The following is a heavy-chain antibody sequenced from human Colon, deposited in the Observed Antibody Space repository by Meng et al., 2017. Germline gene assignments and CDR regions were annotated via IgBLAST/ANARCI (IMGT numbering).Heavy chain of an antibody. CDR2: ISKDGNKQ. Sequence: GGSLRLSCAASGFTFSSYAVHWVRQSAGKGLEWVAVISKDGNKQYYADSVKGRFTFSRDNAKNTLYLQMNSLRVEDSALYYCVKDGDIGFTDFDYWGQGTLVTVSS. J-gene: IGHJ4*02. D-gene: IGHD7-27*01. CDR3: VKDGDIGFTDFDY. V-gene: IGHV3-30*01. CDR1: GFTFSSYA.